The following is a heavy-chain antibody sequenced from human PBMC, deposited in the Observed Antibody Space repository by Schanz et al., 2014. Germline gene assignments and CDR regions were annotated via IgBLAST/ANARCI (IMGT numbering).Heavy chain of an antibody. J-gene: IGHJ4*02. D-gene: IGHD5-18*01. CDR3: AKDAENTAMITDYFDY. V-gene: IGHV3-23*04. CDR2: ISGSGGNT. Sequence: EVQLVESGGGVVQPGGSLRLSCAASGFTFRGYAMSWVRQAPGRGLEWVSIISGSGGNTYYADAVRGRFTISRDNSKTTVYLQMNSLRAEDTAVYYCAKDAENTAMITDYFDYWGQGTLVTVSS. CDR1: GFTFRGYA.